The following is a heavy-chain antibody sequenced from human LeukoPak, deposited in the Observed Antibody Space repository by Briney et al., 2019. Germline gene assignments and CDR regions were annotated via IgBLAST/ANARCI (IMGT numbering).Heavy chain of an antibody. CDR3: AREALWAFDI. CDR2: IFYSGST. D-gene: IGHD3-10*01. CDR1: GGSISSYY. J-gene: IGHJ3*02. V-gene: IGHV4-59*01. Sequence: SETLSLTCTVSGGSISSYYWSWIRQPPGKGLEWIGYIFYSGSTNYNPSLKSRVTISVDTSKNQFSLKLSSVTAADTAVYYCAREALWAFDIWGQGTMVTVSS.